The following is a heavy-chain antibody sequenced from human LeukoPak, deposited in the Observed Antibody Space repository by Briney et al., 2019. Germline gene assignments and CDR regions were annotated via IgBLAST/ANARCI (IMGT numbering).Heavy chain of an antibody. J-gene: IGHJ4*02. CDR3: AKYGFFPYYFDY. Sequence: GGSLRLSCAASGFTFSSSAMSWVRQAPGKGLEWVSAISGSGGSSYYADSVKGRFTISRDNFKNTLYLQMNSLRAEDTAVYYCAKYGFFPYYFDYWGQGALVTVSS. CDR1: GFTFSSSA. V-gene: IGHV3-23*01. D-gene: IGHD5-24*01. CDR2: ISGSGGSS.